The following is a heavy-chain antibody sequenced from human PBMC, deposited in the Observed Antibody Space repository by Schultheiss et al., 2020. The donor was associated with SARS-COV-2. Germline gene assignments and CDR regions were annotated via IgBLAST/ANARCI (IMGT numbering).Heavy chain of an antibody. J-gene: IGHJ4*02. V-gene: IGHV1-8*02. Sequence: ASVKVSCKASGYTFTSYDINWVRQATGQGLEWMGWMNPNSGNTGYAQKFQGRVTMTRNTSISTAYMELSSLKSEDAAIYYCARGLGARYFDHWGLGTLVTVSS. CDR1: GYTFTSYD. D-gene: IGHD4/OR15-4a*01. CDR2: MNPNSGNT. CDR3: ARGLGARYFDH.